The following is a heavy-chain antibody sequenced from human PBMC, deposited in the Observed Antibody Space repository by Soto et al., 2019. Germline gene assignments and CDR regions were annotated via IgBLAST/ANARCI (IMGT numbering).Heavy chain of an antibody. CDR1: GGSISSSNW. J-gene: IGHJ4*02. D-gene: IGHD1-26*01. V-gene: IGHV4-4*01. Sequence: QVQLQESGPGLVKPSGTLSLTCAVSGGSISSSNWWSWVRQPPGKGLEWIGEIYHSGSTNYNPSRQSRVSVSVVMSKNQFSLRLSSVTGAEPAVYCVARGPVGTTPFAYWGRGALVTVSS. CDR2: IYHSGST. CDR3: ARGPVGTTPFAY.